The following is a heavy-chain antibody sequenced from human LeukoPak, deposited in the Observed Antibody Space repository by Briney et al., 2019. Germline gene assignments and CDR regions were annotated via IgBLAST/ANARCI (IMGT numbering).Heavy chain of an antibody. J-gene: IGHJ4*02. CDR1: GFTFDDYA. CDR2: ISWNSGSI. D-gene: IGHD3-22*01. CDR3: AKGSFYDSSGYYDY. Sequence: PGRSLRLSCAASGFTFDDYAMHWVRQAPGKGLEWVSGISWNSGSIGYADSVKGRFTTSRDNAKNSLYLQMNSLRAEDTALYYCAKGSFYDSSGYYDYWGQGTLVTVSS. V-gene: IGHV3-9*01.